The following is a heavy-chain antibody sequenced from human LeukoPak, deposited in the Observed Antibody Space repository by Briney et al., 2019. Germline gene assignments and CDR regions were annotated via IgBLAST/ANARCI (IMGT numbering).Heavy chain of an antibody. CDR1: GFTFSSYG. V-gene: IGHV3-30*02. CDR3: AKIRSNLGYCSSTSCRGDAFDI. CDR2: XXXXXXXK. Sequence: GGSLRLSCAASGFTFSSYGMHWVRQAXGXXXXXXXXXXXXXXXKYYADSVKGRFTISRDNSKNTLYLRMNSLRAEDTAVYYCAKIRSNLGYCSSTSCRGDAFDIWGQGTMVTVSS. D-gene: IGHD2-2*01. J-gene: IGHJ3*02.